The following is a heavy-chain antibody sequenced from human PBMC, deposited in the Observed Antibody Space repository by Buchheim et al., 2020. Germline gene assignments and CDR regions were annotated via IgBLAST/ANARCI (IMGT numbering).Heavy chain of an antibody. J-gene: IGHJ5*02. V-gene: IGHV3-48*03. D-gene: IGHD6-25*01. CDR3: ARDQSVYSSGFDP. CDR1: GFTFSSYE. Sequence: EVQLVESGGGLVQPGGSLRLSCVASGFTFSSYEMNWVRQAPGKGLEWVSYISSGGSTIYYADSVKGRFAISRDNAKNSLYLQMNSLRAEDTALYHCARDQSVYSSGFDPWGQGTL. CDR2: ISSGGSTI.